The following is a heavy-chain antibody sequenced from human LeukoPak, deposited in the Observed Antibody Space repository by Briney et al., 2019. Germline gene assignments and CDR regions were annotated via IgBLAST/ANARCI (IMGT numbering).Heavy chain of an antibody. Sequence: PGRSLRLSCAASGFTYDDYAMHWVRQAPGKGLEWVSGISWNSGGIAYADSVKGRFTISRDNAKNSLYLQMNSLRGEDTAVYFCAKDRTRGMNAPRDALSNWGQGTMVTVSS. CDR2: ISWNSGGI. V-gene: IGHV3-9*01. CDR1: GFTYDDYA. D-gene: IGHD1-26*01. CDR3: AKDRTRGMNAPRDALSN. J-gene: IGHJ3*02.